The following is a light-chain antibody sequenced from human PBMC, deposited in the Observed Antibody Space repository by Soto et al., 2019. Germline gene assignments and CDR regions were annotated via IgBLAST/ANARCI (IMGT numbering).Light chain of an antibody. V-gene: IGKV1-39*01. J-gene: IGKJ3*01. CDR2: AAS. CDR1: QSISNY. CDR3: QQSYTTLFT. Sequence: DIQMTQSPSSLSASVGDRVTITCRASQSISNYLNWHQQKPGKAPKLLIYAASSLQSGVPSRFSGSGSGTDFTLTISSLHPEDLATYSCQQSYTTLFTFVPGTNVDI.